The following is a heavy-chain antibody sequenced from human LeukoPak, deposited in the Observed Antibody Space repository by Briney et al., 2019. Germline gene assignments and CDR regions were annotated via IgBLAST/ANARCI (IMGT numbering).Heavy chain of an antibody. CDR3: ARPYDTRGYFPDY. Sequence: GGSLRLSCAASGFTFSSYAMNWVRQAPGKGLEWVSSISRGSDHIFYADSMKGRFTISRDNAKNSLYLQMDSLGAEDTAVYYCARPYDTRGYFPDYWGQGTLVTVSS. CDR2: ISRGSDHI. J-gene: IGHJ4*02. D-gene: IGHD3-22*01. V-gene: IGHV3-21*01. CDR1: GFTFSSYA.